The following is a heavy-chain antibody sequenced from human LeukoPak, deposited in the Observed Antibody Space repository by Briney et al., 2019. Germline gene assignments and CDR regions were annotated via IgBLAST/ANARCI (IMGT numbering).Heavy chain of an antibody. J-gene: IGHJ4*02. CDR3: ARDRGGGQGGY. Sequence: GGSLRLACAASGFTFSSYSMNWVRQAPGKGLEWVSSISSSSSYIYYADSVKGRFTISRDNAKNSLYLQMNSLRAEDTAVYYCARDRGGGQGGYWGQGTLVTVSS. CDR1: GFTFSSYS. D-gene: IGHD3-16*01. V-gene: IGHV3-21*01. CDR2: ISSSSSYI.